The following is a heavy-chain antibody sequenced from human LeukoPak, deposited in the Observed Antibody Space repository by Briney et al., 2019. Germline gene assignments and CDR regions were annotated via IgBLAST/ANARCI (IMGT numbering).Heavy chain of an antibody. CDR2: INHSGST. J-gene: IGHJ4*02. D-gene: IGHD2-21*02. Sequence: SETLSLTCAAYGGSFSGYYWSWIRQPPGKGLEWIGEINHSGSTNYNPPLKSRVTISVDTSKNQFSLKLSSVTAADTAVYYCAREGGTVFEVVTAAFDYWGQGTLVTVSS. V-gene: IGHV4-34*01. CDR1: GGSFSGYY. CDR3: AREGGTVFEVVTAAFDY.